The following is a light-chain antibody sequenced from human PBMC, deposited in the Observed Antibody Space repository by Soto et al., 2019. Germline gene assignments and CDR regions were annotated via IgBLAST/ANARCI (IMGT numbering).Light chain of an antibody. Sequence: EIVLSPSPGPPSFFPGEGATPSCRASQSVSSSYLAWYQQKPGQAPRLLVYDVSNRATGIPARFSGGGSGTDFTLTISNLEPEDFAVYYCQQRSDWPWTFGQGTKVDNK. CDR2: DVS. V-gene: IGKV3D-20*02. CDR3: QQRSDWPWT. J-gene: IGKJ1*01. CDR1: QSVSSSY.